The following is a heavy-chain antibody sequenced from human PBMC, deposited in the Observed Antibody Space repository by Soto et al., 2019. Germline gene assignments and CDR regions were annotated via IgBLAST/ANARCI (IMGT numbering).Heavy chain of an antibody. Sequence: PGGSLRLSCAASGFTFSSYSMNWVRQAPGKGLEWVSSISSSSSYIYYADSVKGRFTISRDNAKNSLYLQMNSLRAEDTAVYYCAREIVVVPAARPYFDDWCQGAQVSVAS. D-gene: IGHD2-2*01. CDR2: ISSSSSYI. CDR1: GFTFSSYS. CDR3: AREIVVVPAARPYFDD. J-gene: IGHJ4*02. V-gene: IGHV3-21*01.